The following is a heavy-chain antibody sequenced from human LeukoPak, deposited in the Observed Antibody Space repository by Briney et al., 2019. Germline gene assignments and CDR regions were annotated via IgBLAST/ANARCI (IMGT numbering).Heavy chain of an antibody. CDR3: AEILWGASYFDY. V-gene: IGHV3-23*01. Sequence: GGSLRLSCAASGFTFSSYGMSWVRQAPGKGLEWVSTISTSGGSTYYADSVKGRLTISRDNSKNTLYLQINSLRAEDTAVYYCAEILWGASYFDYWGQGTLVTVSS. CDR1: GFTFSSYG. D-gene: IGHD3-10*01. CDR2: ISTSGGST. J-gene: IGHJ4*02.